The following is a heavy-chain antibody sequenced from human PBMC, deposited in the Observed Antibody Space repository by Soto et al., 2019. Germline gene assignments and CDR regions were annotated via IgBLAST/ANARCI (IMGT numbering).Heavy chain of an antibody. J-gene: IGHJ6*02. CDR1: GGSFSGYY. D-gene: IGHD3-10*01. V-gene: IGHV4-34*01. CDR3: ARGYYYGSGSDPTAYYYGMDV. CDR2: INHSGST. Sequence: SETLSLTCAVYGGSFSGYYWSWIRQPPGKGLEWIGEINHSGSTNYNPSLKSRVTISVDTSKNQFSLKLSSVTAADTAVYYCARGYYYGSGSDPTAYYYGMDVWGQGTTVTVSS.